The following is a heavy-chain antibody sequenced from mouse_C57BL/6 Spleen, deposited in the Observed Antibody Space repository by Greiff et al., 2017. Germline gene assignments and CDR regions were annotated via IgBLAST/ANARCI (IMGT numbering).Heavy chain of an antibody. CDR2: IYPGDGDT. CDR3: ARGGAYYYGSSQYGIDY. J-gene: IGHJ2*01. V-gene: IGHV1-82*01. D-gene: IGHD1-1*01. CDR1: GYAFSSSW. Sequence: VKLMESGPELVKPGASVKISCKASGYAFSSSWLNWVKQRPGKGLEWIGRIYPGDGDTNYNRKFKGKATLTAAKSSSTAYMQLSSLTSADSAVYFCARGGAYYYGSSQYGIDYWGQGTTLTVSS.